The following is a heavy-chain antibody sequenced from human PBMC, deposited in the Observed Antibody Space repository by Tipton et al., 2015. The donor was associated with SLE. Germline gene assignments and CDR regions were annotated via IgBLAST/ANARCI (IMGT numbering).Heavy chain of an antibody. Sequence: TLSLTCVVSGYPINTDGLYWGWLRQPPGKGLEWIGNVYHSGTTDYKSSLKRRVNISVGTARSQFSLRLNSVTAADTAVYYCARSPSHTDYYDFWGQGKLVTVSS. V-gene: IGHV4-38-2*01. CDR1: GYPINTDGLY. CDR2: VYHSGTT. CDR3: ARSPSHTDYYDF. J-gene: IGHJ4*02.